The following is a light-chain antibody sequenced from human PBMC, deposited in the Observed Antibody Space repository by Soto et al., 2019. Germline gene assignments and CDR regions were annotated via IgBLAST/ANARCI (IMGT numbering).Light chain of an antibody. CDR1: SSNIGAGYD. J-gene: IGLJ1*01. CDR3: QSYDSSLSGHYV. Sequence: QSVLTQPPSVSGAPGQRVTISCTGSSSNIGAGYDVHWYQQLPGTAPKLLIYGNSNRPSGVPDRFSGSKSGTSASLAITGLQAEDEADYYCQSYDSSLSGHYVFGTGTKFTVL. V-gene: IGLV1-40*01. CDR2: GNS.